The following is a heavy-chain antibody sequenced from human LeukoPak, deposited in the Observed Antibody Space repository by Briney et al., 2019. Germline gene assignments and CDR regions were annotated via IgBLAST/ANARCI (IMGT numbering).Heavy chain of an antibody. CDR2: ISYDGSNN. D-gene: IGHD4-23*01. V-gene: IGHV3-30*04. CDR3: ARDYRDYGGYFDY. J-gene: IGHJ4*02. Sequence: GGSLRLSCAASGFTFSSYAMHWVRQAPGKGLEWVAGISYDGSNNYYADSVKGRFTISRDNSKNTLYLQMNSLRAEDTAVYYCARDYRDYGGYFDYWGQGTLVTVSS. CDR1: GFTFSSYA.